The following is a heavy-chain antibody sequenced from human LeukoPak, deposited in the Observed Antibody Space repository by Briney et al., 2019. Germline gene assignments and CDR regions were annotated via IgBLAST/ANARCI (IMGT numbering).Heavy chain of an antibody. D-gene: IGHD3-22*01. CDR3: AIIPHSSGYYDAFDI. V-gene: IGHV3-11*01. Sequence: GGSLRLSCAASGFTFSDYYMSWIRQAPGKGLEWVSYISSSGSTIYYADSVKGRFTISRDNAKNSLYLQMNSLRAEDTAVYYCAIIPHSSGYYDAFDIWGQGTMVTVSS. CDR1: GFTFSDYY. J-gene: IGHJ3*02. CDR2: ISSSGSTI.